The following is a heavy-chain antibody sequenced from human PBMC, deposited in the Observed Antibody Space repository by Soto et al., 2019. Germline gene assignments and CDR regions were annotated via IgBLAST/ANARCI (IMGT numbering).Heavy chain of an antibody. CDR3: AKDLYGSMSSRALDY. V-gene: IGHV3-23*01. CDR2: ISGSGSSS. D-gene: IGHD6-13*01. Sequence: GGSLRLSCVASGFTFSDYAMTWVRQAPGKGLEWVSVISGSGSSSYYADSVKGRFTISRDNSKNTLFLQMNSLRAEDTAVYFCAKDLYGSMSSRALDYWGQGTQVTVSS. CDR1: GFTFSDYA. J-gene: IGHJ4*02.